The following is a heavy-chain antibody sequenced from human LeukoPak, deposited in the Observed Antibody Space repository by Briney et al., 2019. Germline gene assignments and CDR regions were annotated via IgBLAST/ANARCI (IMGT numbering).Heavy chain of an antibody. CDR2: IYYSGST. Sequence: PSETLSLTCAVYGGSFSSYYWSWIRQPPGKGLEWIGYIYYSGSTNYNPSLKSRVTISVDTSKNQFSLKLSSVTAADTAVYYCARASGYYDSSGYSYFDYWGQGTLVTVSS. J-gene: IGHJ4*02. V-gene: IGHV4-59*01. CDR3: ARASGYYDSSGYSYFDY. CDR1: GGSFSSYY. D-gene: IGHD3-22*01.